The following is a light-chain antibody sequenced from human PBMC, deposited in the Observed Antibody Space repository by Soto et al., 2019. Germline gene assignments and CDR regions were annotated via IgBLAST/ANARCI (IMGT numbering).Light chain of an antibody. Sequence: EIVLTQSPGTLSLSPGERATLSCRASQSISSSYLAWYQQKPGQAHRLLIYGASSRATGIPDRFSGSGSGTDFALAIGRLEPEGAAIHFWQGDVIWRFGEGTKVVIK. CDR2: GAS. V-gene: IGKV3-20*01. CDR1: QSISSSY. CDR3: QGDVIWR. J-gene: IGKJ1*01.